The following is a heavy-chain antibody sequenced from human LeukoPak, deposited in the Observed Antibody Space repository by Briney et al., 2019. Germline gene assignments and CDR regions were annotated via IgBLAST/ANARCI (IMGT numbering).Heavy chain of an antibody. CDR1: GGSISSSSYY. CDR2: IYYSGST. V-gene: IGHV4-39*01. D-gene: IGHD3-22*01. J-gene: IGHJ3*02. CDR3: ARQLNSSGYQDAFDI. Sequence: SETLSLTCTVSGGSISSSSYYWGWIRQPPGKGLEWIGCIYYSGSTYYNPSLKSRVTISVDTSKNQSSLKLSSVTAADTAVYYCARQLNSSGYQDAFDIWGQGTMVTVSS.